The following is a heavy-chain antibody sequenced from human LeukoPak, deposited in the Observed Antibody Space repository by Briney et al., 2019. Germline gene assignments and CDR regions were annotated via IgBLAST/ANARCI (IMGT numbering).Heavy chain of an antibody. CDR2: ISGSGGRT. J-gene: IGHJ4*02. CDR1: GITFGFTFSSFA. D-gene: IGHD3-3*01. CDR3: AKGPPTIFGVVIDD. Sequence: GGSLRLSCAASGITFGFTFSSFAMSWVRQAPGKGLEWVTGISGSGGRTFYAGSVKGRFTISRDNSQNTLHLEMNSLRPEDTAVYYCAKGPPTIFGVVIDDWGQGTLVTVSS. V-gene: IGHV3-23*01.